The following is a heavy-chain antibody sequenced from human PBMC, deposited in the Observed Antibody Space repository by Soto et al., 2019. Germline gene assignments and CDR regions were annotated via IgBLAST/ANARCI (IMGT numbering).Heavy chain of an antibody. CDR2: IDHSGST. Sequence: PSETLSLTCAVYGGSFSGYYWTWIRQPPGKGLEWIGEIDHSGSTNYNPSLKSRVTISVDTPKNQFSLKLRSVTAADTAVYYCARGGGALVGLNWFDPWGQGTLVTVS. V-gene: IGHV4-34*01. CDR1: GGSFSGYY. J-gene: IGHJ5*02. D-gene: IGHD3-16*01. CDR3: ARGGGALVGLNWFDP.